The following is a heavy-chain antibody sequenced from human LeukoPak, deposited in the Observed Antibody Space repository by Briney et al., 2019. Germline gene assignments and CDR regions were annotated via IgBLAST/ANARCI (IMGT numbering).Heavy chain of an antibody. V-gene: IGHV6-1*01. CDR3: ARRGYDSSGYYYAY. CDR2: TYYRSKWYN. CDR1: GDSVSSNSAA. D-gene: IGHD3-22*01. Sequence: SQTLSLTCAISGDSVSSNSAAWNWIRQSPSRGLEWLGRTYYRSKWYNDYAVSVKSRITINPDTSKNQFSLKLSSVTAADTAVYYCARRGYDSSGYYYAYWGQGTLVTVSS. J-gene: IGHJ4*02.